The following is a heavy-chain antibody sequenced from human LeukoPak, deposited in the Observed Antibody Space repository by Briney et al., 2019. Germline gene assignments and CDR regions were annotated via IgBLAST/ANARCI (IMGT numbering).Heavy chain of an antibody. D-gene: IGHD2-15*01. V-gene: IGHV3-23*01. CDR3: ARVAQYCSGGSCYGDYYYMDV. Sequence: PGGSLRLSCAASGFTFSSYAMSWVRQAPGKGLEWVSAISGSGGSTYYADSVKGRFTLSRDNAKNSLYLQMNSLRAEDTAVYYCARVAQYCSGGSCYGDYYYMDVWGKGTTVTVSS. CDR2: ISGSGGST. J-gene: IGHJ6*03. CDR1: GFTFSSYA.